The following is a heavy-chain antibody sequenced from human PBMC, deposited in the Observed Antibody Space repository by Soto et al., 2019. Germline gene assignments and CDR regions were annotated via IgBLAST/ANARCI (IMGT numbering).Heavy chain of an antibody. CDR1: GDSINSDKYY. V-gene: IGHV4-39*01. J-gene: IGHJ4*02. Sequence: QLQLQESGPGLVKPSETLSLTCSVSGDSINSDKYYWGWIRQPPGKGLEGIGSIYFRGNTYYNPSPQTRIIISLDKSKSQFSLKLNSVTAADSAVYFCARLEGLATISYYFDFWGQGALVTVSS. CDR2: IYFRGNT. D-gene: IGHD3-9*01. CDR3: ARLEGLATISYYFDF.